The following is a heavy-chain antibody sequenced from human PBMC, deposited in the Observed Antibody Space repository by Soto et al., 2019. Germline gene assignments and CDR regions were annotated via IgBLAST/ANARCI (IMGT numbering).Heavy chain of an antibody. CDR2: INPSGGST. Sequence: ASVKVSCKASGYTFTSYYMHWVRQAPGQGLEWMGIINPSGGSTSYAQKFQGRVTMTRDTSTSTAYMELSSLRSEDTAVYYCATRVRYDFWSGSGLNWGQGTLVTVSS. CDR3: ATRVRYDFWSGSGLN. V-gene: IGHV1-46*01. D-gene: IGHD3-3*01. J-gene: IGHJ4*02. CDR1: GYTFTSYY.